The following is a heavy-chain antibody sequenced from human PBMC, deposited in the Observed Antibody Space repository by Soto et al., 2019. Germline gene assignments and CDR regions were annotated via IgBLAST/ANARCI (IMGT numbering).Heavy chain of an antibody. CDR2: MFSGGNT. V-gene: IGHV3-53*01. Sequence: EVPLVESGGGLIQPGGSLRLSCAASGLTVSSTYMSWVRQAPGKGLEWVSIMFSGGNTYYADSVKGRFTISRDKSKNTLYLQMNDLRAEDTAVYYCARDQQDFWGQGTLVTVSS. CDR3: ARDQQDF. CDR1: GLTVSSTY. J-gene: IGHJ4*02.